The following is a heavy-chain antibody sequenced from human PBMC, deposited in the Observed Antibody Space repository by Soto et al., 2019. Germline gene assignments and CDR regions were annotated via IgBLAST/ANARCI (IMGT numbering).Heavy chain of an antibody. J-gene: IGHJ2*01. CDR2: IFSNDEK. Sequence: QVTLKESGPVLAKPTETLTLTCTVSGFSLSNPRMGVGWIRQPPGKALEWLAHIFSNDEKSHSTSLQSRLTISRDTSKSQVVLIMTTMDPVDTATYYCARIDTSSSGWYFDLWGRGTLVTVSS. CDR1: GFSLSNPRMG. CDR3: ARIDTSSSGWYFDL. V-gene: IGHV2-26*01. D-gene: IGHD6-6*01.